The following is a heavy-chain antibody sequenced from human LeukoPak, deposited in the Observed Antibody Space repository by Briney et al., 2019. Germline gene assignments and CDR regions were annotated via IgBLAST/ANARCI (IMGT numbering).Heavy chain of an antibody. CDR1: GFTFSSYW. Sequence: GGSLRLSCAASGFTFSSYWMHWVRQAPGKGLVWVSRIKSDGSSIMYADSVKGRFTISRDNAKSTLYLQMNSLRAEDTAVYYCAREYFYGTGLIDYWGQGTLVTVSS. J-gene: IGHJ4*02. V-gene: IGHV3-74*03. CDR3: AREYFYGTGLIDY. CDR2: IKSDGSSI. D-gene: IGHD3-10*01.